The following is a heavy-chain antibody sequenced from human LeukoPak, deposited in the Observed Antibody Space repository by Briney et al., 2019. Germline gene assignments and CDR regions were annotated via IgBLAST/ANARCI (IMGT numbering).Heavy chain of an antibody. V-gene: IGHV3-11*04. CDR2: ISSSGSTI. J-gene: IGHJ3*02. CDR1: GFTFSDYY. D-gene: IGHD2-15*01. CDR3: ARDQVVDAFDI. Sequence: VGSLRLSCAASGFTFSDYYMSWIRQAPGKGLEWVSYISSSGSTIYYADSVKGRFTISRDNAKNSLYLQMNSLRAEDTAVYYCARDQVVDAFDIWGQGTMVTVSS.